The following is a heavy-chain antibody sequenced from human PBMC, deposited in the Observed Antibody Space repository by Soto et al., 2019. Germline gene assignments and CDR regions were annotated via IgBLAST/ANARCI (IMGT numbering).Heavy chain of an antibody. V-gene: IGHV1-69*13. J-gene: IGHJ6*03. CDR2: IIPIFGTA. CDR3: ARGRAGSYSGYYYYYYMDV. D-gene: IGHD3-10*01. Sequence: ASVKVSCKASGGTFSSYAISWVRQAPGQGLEWMGGIIPIFGTANYAQKFQGRVTITADESTSTAYMELSSLRSEDTAVYYCARGRAGSYSGYYYYYYMDVWGKGTTVTVSS. CDR1: GGTFSSYA.